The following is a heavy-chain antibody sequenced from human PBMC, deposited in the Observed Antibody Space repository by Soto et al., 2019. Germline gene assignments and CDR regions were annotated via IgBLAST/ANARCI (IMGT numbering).Heavy chain of an antibody. D-gene: IGHD1-26*01. V-gene: IGHV4-30-4*08. CDR1: GGSISSGGYY. CDR2: IYYSGST. Sequence: SETLSLTCTVSGGSISSGGYYWYWIRQHLGKGLEWIGYIYYSGSTYYNPSLKSRVTISVDTSKNQFSLKLSSVTAADTAVYYCARELQWELLGYYGMDVWGQGTTVTVSS. J-gene: IGHJ6*02. CDR3: ARELQWELLGYYGMDV.